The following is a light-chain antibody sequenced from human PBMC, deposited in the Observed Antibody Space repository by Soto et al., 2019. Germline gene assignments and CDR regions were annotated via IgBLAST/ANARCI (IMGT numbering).Light chain of an antibody. J-gene: IGLJ2*01. Sequence: QSALTQPASVSGSPGQSITISCTGTSSDVGSYNLVSWYQQHPGKAPKLMIYEGSKRPSGVSNRFSGSNSGNTASLTISGLQAEDEADYYCCSYAGSSTPLVFGGGTKRPS. CDR1: SSDVGSYNL. CDR3: CSYAGSSTPLV. V-gene: IGLV2-23*01. CDR2: EGS.